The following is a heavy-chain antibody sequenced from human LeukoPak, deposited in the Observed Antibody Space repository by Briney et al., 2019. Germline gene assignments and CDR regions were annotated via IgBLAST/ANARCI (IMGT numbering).Heavy chain of an antibody. CDR2: VSAYNGDT. V-gene: IGHV1-18*01. Sequence: ASVKVSCKASGYTFTSYGISCVRQAPGQGLEWMGWVSAYNGDTNYAQKLQGRVTMTTDTSTSTAYMQLRSLRSDDTAVYYCARDSRIWFGAKYDYWGQGTLVTVSS. D-gene: IGHD3-10*01. CDR1: GYTFTSYG. J-gene: IGHJ4*02. CDR3: ARDSRIWFGAKYDY.